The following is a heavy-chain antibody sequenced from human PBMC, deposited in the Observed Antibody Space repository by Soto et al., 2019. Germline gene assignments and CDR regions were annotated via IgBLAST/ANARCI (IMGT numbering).Heavy chain of an antibody. CDR2: IYYSGST. Sequence: PSETLSLTCTVSGGSISSGDYYWSWIRQPPGKGLEWIGYIYYSGSTYYNPSLKSRVTISVDTSKNQFSLKLSSVTAADTAVYYCARESSTYSSQIDYWGQGTLVTVSS. CDR3: ARESSTYSSQIDY. J-gene: IGHJ4*02. V-gene: IGHV4-30-4*01. D-gene: IGHD6-13*01. CDR1: GGSISSGDYY.